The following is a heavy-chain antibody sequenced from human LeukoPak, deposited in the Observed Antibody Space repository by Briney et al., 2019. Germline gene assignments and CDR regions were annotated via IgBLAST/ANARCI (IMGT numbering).Heavy chain of an antibody. D-gene: IGHD3-22*01. J-gene: IGHJ4*02. CDR3: ARGGDYYDSSGYFLLFDY. Sequence: ASVKVSCKAFGYTFTDYGITWARQAPGQGLEWMGWTSSYNGKTNYVQKFQGRVAMTTDTSTSTAYMELRSLRSDDTAVYYCARGGDYYDSSGYFLLFDYWGQGTLVTVSS. V-gene: IGHV1-18*01. CDR2: TSSYNGKT. CDR1: GYTFTDYG.